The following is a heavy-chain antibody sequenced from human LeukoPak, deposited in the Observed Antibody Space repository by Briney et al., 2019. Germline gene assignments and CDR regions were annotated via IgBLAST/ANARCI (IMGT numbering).Heavy chain of an antibody. CDR3: ARESLGVVVVPAATFDY. CDR1: GYTFTSYG. Sequence: ASVTVSCKASGYTFTSYGISWVRQAPGQGLEGMGWISAYNGNTNYAQRLQGRVTMTTDTSTSTACMELRSLRSDDTAVYYCARESLGVVVVPAATFDYWGQGTLVTVSS. J-gene: IGHJ4*02. V-gene: IGHV1-18*01. D-gene: IGHD2-2*01. CDR2: ISAYNGNT.